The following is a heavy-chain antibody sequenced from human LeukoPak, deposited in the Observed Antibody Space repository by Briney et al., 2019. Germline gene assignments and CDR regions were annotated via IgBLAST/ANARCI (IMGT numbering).Heavy chain of an antibody. CDR1: GGSISSSSYY. D-gene: IGHD6-13*01. V-gene: IGHV4-39*07. J-gene: IGHJ4*02. CDR2: IYYSGST. Sequence: SETLSLTCTVSGGSISSSSYYWGWIRRPPGKGLEWIGSIYYSGSTYYNPSLKSRVTISVDTSKNQFSLKLSSVTAADTAVYYCARVIAAAGTMSLFDYWGQGTLVTVSS. CDR3: ARVIAAAGTMSLFDY.